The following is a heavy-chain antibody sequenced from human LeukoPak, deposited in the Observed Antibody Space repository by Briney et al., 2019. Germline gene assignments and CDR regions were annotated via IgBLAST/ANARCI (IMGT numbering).Heavy chain of an antibody. CDR1: GFTFSSYA. D-gene: IGHD3-9*01. V-gene: IGHV3-23*01. CDR2: ISGSGGST. Sequence: PGGSLRLSCAASGFTFSSYAMSWVRQAPGKGLEWVSAISGSGGSTYYADSVKGRFTISRDNSKNTLYLQMNSLRAEDTAVYYCATTIPPYYDILTGYSDYWGQGTQVTVSS. CDR3: ATTIPPYYDILTGYSDY. J-gene: IGHJ4*02.